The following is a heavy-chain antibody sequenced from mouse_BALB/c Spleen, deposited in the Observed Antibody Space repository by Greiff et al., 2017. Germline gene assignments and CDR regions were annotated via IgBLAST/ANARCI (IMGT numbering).Heavy chain of an antibody. CDR1: GYTFTDYY. CDR3: ARDGDGY. V-gene: IGHV1-26*01. CDR2: INPNNGDT. D-gene: IGHD2-3*01. J-gene: IGHJ2*01. Sequence: VQLQQSGPELVKPGASVKMSCKASGYTFTDYYMKWVKQRHGKSLEWIGDINPNNGDTFYNQKFKGKDTLTVDKSSSTAYMQLNSLTSEDSAVYYCARDGDGYWGQGTTLTVSS.